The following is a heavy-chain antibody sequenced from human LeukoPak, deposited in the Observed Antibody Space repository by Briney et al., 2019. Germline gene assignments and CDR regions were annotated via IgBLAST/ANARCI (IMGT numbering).Heavy chain of an antibody. CDR1: GFTFSSSA. CDR2: INNVGSHI. V-gene: IGHV3-21*01. J-gene: IGHJ5*02. Sequence: GGSLRLSCAASGFTFSSSAMNWVRQAPGKGLEWVSSINNVGSHIYYADSVKGRFTISRDNAKNSLYLQMNSLRAEDTAVYYCARGDDWNYGPFDPWGQGTLVTVSS. CDR3: ARGDDWNYGPFDP. D-gene: IGHD1-7*01.